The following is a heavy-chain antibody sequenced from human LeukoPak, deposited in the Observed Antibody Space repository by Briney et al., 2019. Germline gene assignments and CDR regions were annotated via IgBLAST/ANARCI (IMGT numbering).Heavy chain of an antibody. CDR3: ARDNYDFWSGYSAHMDV. CDR1: GFTFSSYS. Sequence: GGSLRLSCAASGFTFSSYSMNWVRQAPGKGLEWVSYISSSSSTIYYADSVKGRFTISRDNAKNSLYLQMNSLRDEDTAVYYCARDNYDFWSGYSAHMDVWGKGTTVTVSP. CDR2: ISSSSSTI. V-gene: IGHV3-48*02. J-gene: IGHJ6*04. D-gene: IGHD3-3*01.